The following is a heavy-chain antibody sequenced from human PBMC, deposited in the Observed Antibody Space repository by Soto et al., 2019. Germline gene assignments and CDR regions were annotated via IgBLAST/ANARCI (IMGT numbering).Heavy chain of an antibody. J-gene: IGHJ4*02. V-gene: IGHV1-3*01. D-gene: IGHD3-10*01. Sequence: QVQLVQSGAEVKKPGASVKVSCKASGYTFTSYAMHWVRQAPGQRLEWMGWINAGNGNTKYSQKFQGRVTITRDTSASTADMELSSLRSEDTAVYYCARDGCYYGSGSSGDYWGQGTLVTVSS. CDR1: GYTFTSYA. CDR3: ARDGCYYGSGSSGDY. CDR2: INAGNGNT.